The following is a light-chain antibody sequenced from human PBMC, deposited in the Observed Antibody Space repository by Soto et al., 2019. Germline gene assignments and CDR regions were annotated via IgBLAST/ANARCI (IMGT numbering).Light chain of an antibody. J-gene: IGKJ5*01. V-gene: IGKV3-15*01. CDR1: QSVSSN. CDR3: KQYKEWPPFT. CDR2: GAS. Sequence: EIVMTHSPATLSVSQWEIATLSCRASQSVSSNLAWYQQKPGQAPRLLFYGASTRATGIPVRFSASGSGTEFTLSISSLQSEDFAVYYCKQYKEWPPFTFGQGTRLENK.